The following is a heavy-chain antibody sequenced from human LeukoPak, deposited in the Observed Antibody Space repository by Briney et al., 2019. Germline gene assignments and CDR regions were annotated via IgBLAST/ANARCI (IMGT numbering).Heavy chain of an antibody. Sequence: GGSLRLSCAASGFTLSSYSMNWIRQAPGKGLEWGSSISSSSSYIYYADSVRVRFPIPRDNAKISLYLQMNSLRAEDTSVYYCAGGYCGGDCDIPPSGYWGQGTLVTVSS. CDR2: ISSSSSYI. CDR1: GFTLSSYS. V-gene: IGHV3-21*01. J-gene: IGHJ4*02. D-gene: IGHD2-21*02. CDR3: AGGYCGGDCDIPPSGY.